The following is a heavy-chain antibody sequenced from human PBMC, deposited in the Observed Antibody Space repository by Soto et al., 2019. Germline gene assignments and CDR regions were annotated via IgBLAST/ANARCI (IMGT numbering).Heavy chain of an antibody. CDR1: GVSVSDGW. J-gene: IGHJ4*02. Sequence: GALSLSCAASGVSVSDGWMTWVRQAQGKGREWVDQIKSSSESGTTEYAAPVKGRFIISREESRNTLYLQMDSLNSDDSGVYYCATGPTVVGPRRAFWGQGTLVTVSS. V-gene: IGHV3-15*01. CDR2: IKSSSESGTT. D-gene: IGHD1-26*01. CDR3: ATGPTVVGPRRAF.